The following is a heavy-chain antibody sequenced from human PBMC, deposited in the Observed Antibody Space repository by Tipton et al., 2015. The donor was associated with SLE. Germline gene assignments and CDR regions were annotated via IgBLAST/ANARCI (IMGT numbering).Heavy chain of an antibody. V-gene: IGHV4-39*07. CDR1: GGSISSSSYY. J-gene: IGHJ5*02. Sequence: LRLSCTVSGGSISSSSYYWGWIRQPPGKGLEWVGSIYYGGSTYYNPSLKSRVTISVDTSKNQFSLKLSSVTAADTAVYYCARALSTMVRGVPDYTWFDPWGQGTLVTVSS. CDR2: IYYGGST. D-gene: IGHD3-10*01. CDR3: ARALSTMVRGVPDYTWFDP.